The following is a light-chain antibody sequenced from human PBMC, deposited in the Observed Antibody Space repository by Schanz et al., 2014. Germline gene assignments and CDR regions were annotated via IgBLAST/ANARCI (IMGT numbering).Light chain of an antibody. J-gene: IGKJ2*01. CDR3: QRYGGSPMYT. CDR2: GAS. Sequence: EVVMTQSPATLSVSPGEGATLSCRASQSVGRNLAWYQQKPGQAPRLLIYGASSRATGIPDRFSGSGSGTDFTLTITRLEPEDFAVYFCQRYGGSPMYTFGQGTKLEIK. V-gene: IGKV3-20*01. CDR1: QSVGRN.